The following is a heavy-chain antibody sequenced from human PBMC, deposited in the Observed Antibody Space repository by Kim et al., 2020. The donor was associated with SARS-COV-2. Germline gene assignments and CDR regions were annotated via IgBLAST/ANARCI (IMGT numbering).Heavy chain of an antibody. CDR3: ARDITVTTNYYYYYGMDV. Sequence: FQGRVTMTRDTSTSTVYMELSSLRSEDTAVYYCARDITVTTNYYYYYGMDVWGQGTTVTVSS. J-gene: IGHJ6*02. V-gene: IGHV1-46*01. D-gene: IGHD4-17*01.